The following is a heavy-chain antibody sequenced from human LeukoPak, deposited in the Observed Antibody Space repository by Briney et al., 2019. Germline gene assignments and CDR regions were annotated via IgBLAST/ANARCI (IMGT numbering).Heavy chain of an antibody. CDR1: GGSISSYY. J-gene: IGHJ3*02. V-gene: IGHV4-59*01. D-gene: IGHD4-17*01. CDR3: ARDPSYGDDAFDI. CDR2: IYYSGST. Sequence: PSETLSLTCTVSGGSISSYYWSWIRQPPGRGLDWIGYIYYSGSTNYNPSLKSRVTISVDTSKNQFSLKLSSVTAADTAVYYCARDPSYGDDAFDIWGQGTMVTVSS.